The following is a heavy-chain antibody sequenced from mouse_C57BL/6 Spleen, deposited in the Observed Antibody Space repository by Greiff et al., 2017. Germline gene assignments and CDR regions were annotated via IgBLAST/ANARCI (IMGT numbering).Heavy chain of an antibody. CDR2: IYPGDGDT. V-gene: IGHV1-82*01. CDR3: TRTGTGWYFDV. J-gene: IGHJ1*03. CDR1: GYAFSSSW. Sequence: QVQLQQSGPELVKPGASVKISCKASGYAFSSSWMNWVKQRPGTGLEWIGRIYPGDGDTNYNGKFKGKATLTADKSSSTAYMQLSSLTNEDSAVYYCTRTGTGWYFDVWGTGTTVTVSS. D-gene: IGHD4-1*01.